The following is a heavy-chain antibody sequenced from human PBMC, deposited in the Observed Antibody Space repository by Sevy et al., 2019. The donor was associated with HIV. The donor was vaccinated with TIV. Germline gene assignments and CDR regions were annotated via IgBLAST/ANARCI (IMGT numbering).Heavy chain of an antibody. J-gene: IGHJ1*01. V-gene: IGHV1-2*02. CDR2: INPNSRGT. CDR1: GYTFTGYY. CDR3: SRELISSYYGSGSTKGGYFQH. D-gene: IGHD3-10*01. Sequence: ASVKVSCKASGYTFTGYYMHWVGQAPGQGLEWMGWINPNSRGTNYAQKFQGRVTMSRDTSISTAYMELSRLRSDDTAVYCCSRELISSYYGSGSTKGGYFQHWGQGTLVTVSS.